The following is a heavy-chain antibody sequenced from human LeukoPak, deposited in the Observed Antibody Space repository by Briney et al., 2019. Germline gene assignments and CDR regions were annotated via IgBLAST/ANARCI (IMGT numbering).Heavy chain of an antibody. CDR1: GGSISSSNW. V-gene: IGHV4-4*02. J-gene: IGHJ3*02. D-gene: IGHD3-10*01. CDR2: IYHSGST. CDR3: AREGAVVRYYYGSGSYYNGAFDI. Sequence: SETLSLTCAVSGGSISSSNWWSWVRRPPGKGLEWIGEIYHSGSTNYNPSLKSRVTISVDKSKNQFSLKLSSVTAADTAVYYCAREGAVVRYYYGSGSYYNGAFDIWGQGTMVTVSS.